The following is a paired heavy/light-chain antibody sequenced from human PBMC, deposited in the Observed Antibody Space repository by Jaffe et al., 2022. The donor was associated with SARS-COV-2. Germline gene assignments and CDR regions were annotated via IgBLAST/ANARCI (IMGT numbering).Light chain of an antibody. J-gene: IGKJ2*01. CDR2: GAS. Sequence: IVLSQSPGTLSLSPGESAILSCRASQSVAGNFLAWYQQKPGQAPRLLLYGASTRATGVPDRFSGSGSGREFSLTISRLQPEDIAVYFCHQYGSSPNTFGRGTKLQIK. CDR3: HQYGSSPNT. CDR1: QSVAGNF. V-gene: IGKV3-20*01.
Heavy chain of an antibody. CDR3: VRGPDCGRGECYDPFFDF. J-gene: IGHJ4*02. Sequence: QVQLQESGPGLVKPSQTLSLTCTVSGDSMSGDYYWNWIRQSPGEGLQWIGYIHYTGRTYYNPPLQGRAFISVDRSKNQFSLNLNSVTAADTAVYYCVRGPDCGRGECYDPFFDFWGLGTLVTVSS. D-gene: IGHD5-12*01. CDR1: GDSMSGDYY. CDR2: IHYTGRT. V-gene: IGHV4-30-4*01.